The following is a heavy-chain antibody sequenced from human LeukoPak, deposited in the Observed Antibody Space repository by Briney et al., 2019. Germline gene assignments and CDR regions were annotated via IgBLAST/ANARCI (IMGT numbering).Heavy chain of an antibody. J-gene: IGHJ4*02. V-gene: IGHV3-23*01. CDR2: IDESGAGT. CDR1: GFTFNSFA. Sequence: GGSLRPSCAASGFTFNSFAMSWVRQAPGKGLEWVSGIDESGAGTFYADSVKGRFTISRDNSKNTLFLQMNSLRVEDTAVYYCANTHDYGDYWGQGTLVTVSS. CDR3: ANTHDYGDY.